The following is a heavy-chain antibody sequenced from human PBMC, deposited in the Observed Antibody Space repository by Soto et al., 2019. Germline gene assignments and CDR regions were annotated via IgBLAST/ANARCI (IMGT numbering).Heavy chain of an antibody. V-gene: IGHV3-23*01. CDR1: GFTFSSYA. CDR2: ITGSGGST. J-gene: IGHJ5*02. Sequence: EVQLLESGGGLVQPGGSLRLSCAASGFTFSSYATSWDRQAPGKGLEWVSAITGSGGSTYCADSVKGRFTISRDNSQNALYLHMNRLRAKDTAVYYCAKTPPYSTSWSYNWFDPWGQGTLVTVSS. CDR3: AKTPPYSTSWSYNWFDP. D-gene: IGHD6-13*01.